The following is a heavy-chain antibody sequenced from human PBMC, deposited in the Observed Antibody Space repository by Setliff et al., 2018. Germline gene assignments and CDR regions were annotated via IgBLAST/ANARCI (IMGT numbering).Heavy chain of an antibody. V-gene: IGHV3-9*03. Sequence: PGGSLRLSCAASGFTFDDYAMHWVRQAPGKGLEWVSCISWNSGSIGYADSVKGRFTISRDNAKNSLYLQMNSLRAEDMALYYCAKSWSGYSDAFDIWGQGTMVTVSS. CDR1: GFTFDDYA. CDR3: AKSWSGYSDAFDI. J-gene: IGHJ3*02. D-gene: IGHD3-3*01. CDR2: ISWNSGSI.